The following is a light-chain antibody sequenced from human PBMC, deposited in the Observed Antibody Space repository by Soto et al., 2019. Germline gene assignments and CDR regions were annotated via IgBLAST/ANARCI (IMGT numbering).Light chain of an antibody. CDR1: QSVTGTN. V-gene: IGKV3-20*01. CDR2: DAV. CDR3: LQYGSSLGT. J-gene: IGKJ2*01. Sequence: IVLTQSPVTLSLSPGEGATLSCRASQSVTGTNLAWYQQRAGQAPRLLIYDAVRRATGIPGRFSGSGSGTDFTLTISRLEPEDFAVYYCLQYGSSLGTFGQGTKVEV.